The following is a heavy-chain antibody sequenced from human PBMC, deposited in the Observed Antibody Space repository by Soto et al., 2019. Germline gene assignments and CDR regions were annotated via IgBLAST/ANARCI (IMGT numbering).Heavy chain of an antibody. CDR1: GFTFSSYA. CDR2: ISYDGSNK. V-gene: IGHV3-30-3*01. J-gene: IGHJ4*02. Sequence: QVQLVESGGGVVQPGRSLRLSCAASGFTFSSYAMHWVRQAPGKGLEWVAVISYDGSNKYYADSVKGRFTISRDNSKNTLYLQMNSLGAEDTAVYYCARAVRAFDYWGQGTLVTVSS. CDR3: ARAVRAFDY.